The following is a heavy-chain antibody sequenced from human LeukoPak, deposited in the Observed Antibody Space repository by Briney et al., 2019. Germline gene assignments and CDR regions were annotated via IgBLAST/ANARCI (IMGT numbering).Heavy chain of an antibody. V-gene: IGHV4-4*07. D-gene: IGHD1-26*01. J-gene: IGHJ4*02. CDR3: ARGFRGSYLRARKYFDY. CDR2: IYTSGST. CDR1: GGSISSYY. Sequence: SETLSLTCTVSGGSISSYYWSWIRQPAGKGLEWIGRIYTSGSTNYNPSLKSRVTISVDTSKNQFSLKLSSVTAADTAVYYCARGFRGSYLRARKYFDYWGQGTLVTVSS.